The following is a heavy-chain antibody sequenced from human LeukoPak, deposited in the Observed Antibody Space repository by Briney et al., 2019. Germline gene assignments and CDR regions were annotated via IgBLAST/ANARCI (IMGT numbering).Heavy chain of an antibody. CDR1: GGSISSGGYY. D-gene: IGHD3-10*01. Sequence: SQTLSLTCTVSGGSISSGGYYWSWIRQPPGKGLEWIGYIYHSGSTYYNPSLKSRVTISVDRSKNQFSLKLSSVTAADTAVYYCAGSGGLANTGAVFDYWGQGTLVTVSS. CDR2: IYHSGST. J-gene: IGHJ4*02. V-gene: IGHV4-30-2*01. CDR3: AGSGGLANTGAVFDY.